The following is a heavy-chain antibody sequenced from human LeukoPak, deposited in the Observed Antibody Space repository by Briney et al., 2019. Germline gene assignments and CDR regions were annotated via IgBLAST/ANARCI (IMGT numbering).Heavy chain of an antibody. CDR2: VFYPGST. Sequence: SETLSLTCTVSGGPIDRHYWSWIRQPPGKGLEWIGYVFYPGSTNYNPSLKSRVTMSLDTSRDQFSLRLTSVTAADTAIYYCASRPAGSTWYGVFDYWSQGTLVTVSS. CDR3: ASRPAGSTWYGVFDY. V-gene: IGHV4-59*11. J-gene: IGHJ4*02. D-gene: IGHD6-13*01. CDR1: GGPIDRHY.